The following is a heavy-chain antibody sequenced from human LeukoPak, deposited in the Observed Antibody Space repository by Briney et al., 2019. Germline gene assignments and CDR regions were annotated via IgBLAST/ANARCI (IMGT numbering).Heavy chain of an antibody. CDR2: IIPILGIA. J-gene: IGHJ3*02. CDR1: GGSFSSYA. D-gene: IGHD3-10*01. Sequence: GASVKVSCKASGGSFSSYAISWVRQAPGQGLEWMGRIIPILGIANYAQKFQGRVTITADKSTSTAYMELSSVRSEDTAVYYCARGSRITMVRGVYDAFDIWGQGTMVTVSS. V-gene: IGHV1-69*04. CDR3: ARGSRITMVRGVYDAFDI.